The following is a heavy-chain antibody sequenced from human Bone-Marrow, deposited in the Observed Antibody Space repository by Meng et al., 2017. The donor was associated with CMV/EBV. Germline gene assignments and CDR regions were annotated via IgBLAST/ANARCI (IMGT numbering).Heavy chain of an antibody. V-gene: IGHV1-2*02. J-gene: IGHJ4*02. CDR3: ARDRNYYDSDDYYSFDY. CDR2: IDPTRGDT. Sequence: YTFTGYHIHWVRQAPGQGLEWMGWIDPTRGDTHYAQKFQDRVTVTRDSSVHTAYMELSRLRSDDTAVYYCARDRNYYDSDDYYSFDYWGQGTLVTVSS. CDR1: YTFTGYH. D-gene: IGHD3-22*01.